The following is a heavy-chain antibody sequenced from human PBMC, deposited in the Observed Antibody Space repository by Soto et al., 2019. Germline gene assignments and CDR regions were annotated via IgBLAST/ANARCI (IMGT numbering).Heavy chain of an antibody. CDR1: GGSVSSGSYY. D-gene: IGHD3-10*01. Sequence: PSETLSLTCTVSGGSVSSGSYYWSWIRQPPGKGLEWIGYIYNSGSTNYNPSLKSRVTIXXXTXXXXXSLXMXXVTXADTAVYYCARESDPGSYYFDYWGRGTLVTVSS. V-gene: IGHV4-61*03. CDR2: IYNSGST. J-gene: IGHJ4*02. CDR3: ARESDPGSYYFDY.